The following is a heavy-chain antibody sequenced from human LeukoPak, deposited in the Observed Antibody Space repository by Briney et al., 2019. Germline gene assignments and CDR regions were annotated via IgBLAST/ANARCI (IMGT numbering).Heavy chain of an antibody. CDR3: ARQDGSSGWYEDFQH. J-gene: IGHJ1*01. CDR2: IYYSGST. V-gene: IGHV4-59*08. CDR1: GGSISSYY. D-gene: IGHD6-19*01. Sequence: SETLSLTCTVSGGSISSYYWSWIRQPPGKGLEWIGYIYYSGSTNYNPSLKSRVTISVDTSKNQFSLKLSSVTAADTAVYYYARQDGSSGWYEDFQHWGQGTLVTVSS.